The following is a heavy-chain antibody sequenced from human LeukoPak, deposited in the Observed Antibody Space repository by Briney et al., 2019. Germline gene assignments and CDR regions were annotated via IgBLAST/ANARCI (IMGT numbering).Heavy chain of an antibody. D-gene: IGHD3-10*01. V-gene: IGHV3-11*04. J-gene: IGHJ3*02. CDR1: GFTFSDYY. Sequence: GGSLRLSCAASGFTFSDYYMSWIRQAPGKGLEWVSYISSSGSTIYYADSVKGRFTISRDNAKNSLYLQMNSLRAEDTAVYYCARRGRITMVRGVIITDAFDIWGQGTMVTVSS. CDR2: ISSSGSTI. CDR3: ARRGRITMVRGVIITDAFDI.